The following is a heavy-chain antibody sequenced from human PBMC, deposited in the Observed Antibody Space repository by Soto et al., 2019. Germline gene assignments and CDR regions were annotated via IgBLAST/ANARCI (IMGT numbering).Heavy chain of an antibody. CDR2: IYYRGNT. J-gene: IGHJ6*02. D-gene: IGHD1-26*01. V-gene: IGHV4-59*11. CDR1: GGSISSHY. Sequence: SETLSLTCTVSGGSISSHYWSWVRQAPGKGLEWIGCIYYRGNTFYNPSLKSRGTISVDTSNNQFSLRLDSVTPADTAVYYCARDGREASGIDVWGQGTAVTVSS. CDR3: ARDGREASGIDV.